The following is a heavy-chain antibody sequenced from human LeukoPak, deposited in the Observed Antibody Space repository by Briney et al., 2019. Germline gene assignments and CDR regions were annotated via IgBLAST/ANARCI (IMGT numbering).Heavy chain of an antibody. CDR1: GYTFTGYG. CDR2: ISAYNGNT. D-gene: IGHD3-22*01. CDR3: ARVYYDSSGYYFDAFDI. V-gene: IGHV1-18*01. J-gene: IGHJ3*02. Sequence: ASVKVSCKASGYTFTGYGISWVRQAPGQGLEWMGWISAYNGNTNYAQNLQGRVTMTTDTSTSIAYMELRSLRSDDTAVYYCARVYYDSSGYYFDAFDIWGQGTLVTVS.